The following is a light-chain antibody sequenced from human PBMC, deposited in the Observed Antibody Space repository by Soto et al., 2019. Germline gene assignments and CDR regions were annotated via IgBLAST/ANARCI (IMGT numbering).Light chain of an antibody. CDR1: QSVSSSY. J-gene: IGKJ1*01. Sequence: EIVLTQYPGTQSLSPGGRATLSCRASQSVSSSYLAWYQQKPGHAPRLLIYDSSKRATGIPARFSGSGSGTDFTLTISSLEPEDFAVYYCQQRSIWPWTFGQGTKVDIK. CDR2: DSS. V-gene: IGKV3D-20*02. CDR3: QQRSIWPWT.